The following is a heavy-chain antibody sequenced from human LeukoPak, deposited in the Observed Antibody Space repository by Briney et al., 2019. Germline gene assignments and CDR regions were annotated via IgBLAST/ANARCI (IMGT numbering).Heavy chain of an antibody. D-gene: IGHD3-16*01. J-gene: IGHJ5*02. CDR1: GFTFNTYA. CDR2: NSGSGGST. V-gene: IGHV3-23*01. CDR3: AKRIGGSSDP. Sequence: GGSLRLSCAASGFTFNTYAMSWARQAPGKGLEWVSSNSGSGGSTYYADSVKGRFTISRDNSKNTLYLQMNSLRAEDTAVYHCAKRIGGSSDPWGQGTLVTVSS.